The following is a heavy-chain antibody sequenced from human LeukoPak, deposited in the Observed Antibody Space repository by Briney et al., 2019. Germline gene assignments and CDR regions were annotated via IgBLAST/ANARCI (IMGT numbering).Heavy chain of an antibody. D-gene: IGHD4-23*01. CDR3: AKGNYGGNSVFNY. CDR2: ISYDGSNK. J-gene: IGHJ4*02. V-gene: IGHV3-30*04. Sequence: PGGSLRLSCAASGFTFSSYAMHWVRQAPGKGLEWVAVISYDGSNKYYAGSVKGRFTISRDNSKNTLYLQMNSLRAEDTAVYYCAKGNYGGNSVFNYWGQGTLVTVSS. CDR1: GFTFSSYA.